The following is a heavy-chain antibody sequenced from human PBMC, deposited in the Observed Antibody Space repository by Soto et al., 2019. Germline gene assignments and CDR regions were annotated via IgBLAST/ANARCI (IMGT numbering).Heavy chain of an antibody. CDR1: GFTFEDYV. CDR2: ISWNSVSI. V-gene: IGHV3-9*01. Sequence: EVQLVESGGGLVQPGRSLRLSCAASGFTFEDYVMHWVRQAPGKGLEWISGISWNSVSIGYADSVKGRFTISRDNAKNSLYLQMNSLTTEDPAFYYCATDISAQSAGCLNWFDPWGQGTLVTVSS. CDR3: ATDISAQSAGCLNWFDP. J-gene: IGHJ5*02. D-gene: IGHD6-19*01.